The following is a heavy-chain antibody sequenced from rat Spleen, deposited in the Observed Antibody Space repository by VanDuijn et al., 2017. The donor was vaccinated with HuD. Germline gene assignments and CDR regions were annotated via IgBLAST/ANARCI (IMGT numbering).Heavy chain of an antibody. D-gene: IGHD1-2*01. J-gene: IGHJ1*01. Sequence: EVQLVESGGGLVQPGRSLKLSCAASGFTFSNYGMAWVCQAPTKGLEWVATISYDGSTTYYRDSVKGRFTISRDNAKNTQYLQMDSLRSEDTATYYCARRSVYSSYIYPSYWYFDFWGPGTMVTVSS. CDR3: ARRSVYSSYIYPSYWYFDF. CDR2: ISYDGSTT. V-gene: IGHV5-29*01. CDR1: GFTFSNYG.